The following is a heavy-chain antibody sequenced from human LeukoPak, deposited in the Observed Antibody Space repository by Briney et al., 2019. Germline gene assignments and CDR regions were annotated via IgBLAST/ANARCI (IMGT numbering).Heavy chain of an antibody. CDR1: XXSXXSYY. D-gene: IGHD3-16*02. CDR2: IYXRGST. J-gene: IGHJ4*02. CDR3: ARGAYYDYVWGSYRTLDY. V-gene: IGHV4-4*07. Sequence: SETLSLPCTXSXXSXXSYYXXXXXXPAXKGLEWIGRIYXRGSTHYNTSLXGRXTMSVDTSTNQFSLTLSSVTAADTAVYYCARGAYYDYVWGSYRTLDYWGQGTLVTVSS.